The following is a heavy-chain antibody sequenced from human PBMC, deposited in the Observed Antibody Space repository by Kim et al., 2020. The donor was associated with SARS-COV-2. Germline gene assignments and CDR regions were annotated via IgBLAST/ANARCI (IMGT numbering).Heavy chain of an antibody. CDR3: AKDSEATVVMGGGNGMDV. D-gene: IGHD4-17*01. CDR2: ISGSGGST. V-gene: IGHV3-23*01. CDR1: GFTFSSYA. J-gene: IGHJ6*02. Sequence: GGSLRLSCAASGFTFSSYAMSWVRQAPGKGLEWVSAISGSGGSTYYADSVKGRFTISRDNSKNTLYLQMNSLRAEDTAVYYCAKDSEATVVMGGGNGMDVWGQGTTVTVSS.